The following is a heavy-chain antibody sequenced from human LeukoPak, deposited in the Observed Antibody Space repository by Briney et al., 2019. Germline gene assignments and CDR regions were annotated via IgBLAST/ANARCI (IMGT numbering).Heavy chain of an antibody. CDR1: GVSFGDYL. V-gene: IGHV3-49*04. CDR2: IRAKYYGGTP. J-gene: IGHJ4*02. D-gene: IGHD2-2*01. CDR3: AASDHLYGSSTGCHIDY. Sequence: GGSLRLSCTTSGVSFGDYLISWVRQAPGKGLEWVAFIRAKYYGGTPEYPASVKGRFTISRDDSKSIAYRQINSLKAEDTAVFHCAASDHLYGSSTGCHIDYWGQGTLVTVSS.